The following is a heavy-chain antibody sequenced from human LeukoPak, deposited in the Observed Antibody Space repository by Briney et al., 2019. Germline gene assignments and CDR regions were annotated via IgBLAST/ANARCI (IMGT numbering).Heavy chain of an antibody. J-gene: IGHJ6*03. V-gene: IGHV3-30*02. CDR3: AEDWRPGRCSSTSCYYYYYMDV. CDR1: GFTFSSYG. D-gene: IGHD2-2*01. Sequence: GGSLRLSCAASGFTFSSYGMHWVRQAPGKGLEWVAFIRYDGSNKYYADSVKGRFTISRDNSKNTLYLQMNSLRAEDTAVYYCAEDWRPGRCSSTSCYYYYYMDVWGKGTTVTVSS. CDR2: IRYDGSNK.